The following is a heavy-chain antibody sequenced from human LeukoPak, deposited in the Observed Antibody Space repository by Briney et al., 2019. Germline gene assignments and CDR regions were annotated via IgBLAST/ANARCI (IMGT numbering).Heavy chain of an antibody. CDR3: AKDLGYFDWFTYYFDY. CDR2: ISGSGGST. Sequence: PGGSLRLSCAASGFTFTRYAMSWVRQAPGKGLEWVSAISGSGGSTYYADSVKGRFTISRDNSKNTLYLQMNSLRAEDTAVYYCAKDLGYFDWFTYYFDYWGQGTLVTVSS. CDR1: GFTFTRYA. J-gene: IGHJ4*02. V-gene: IGHV3-23*01. D-gene: IGHD3-9*01.